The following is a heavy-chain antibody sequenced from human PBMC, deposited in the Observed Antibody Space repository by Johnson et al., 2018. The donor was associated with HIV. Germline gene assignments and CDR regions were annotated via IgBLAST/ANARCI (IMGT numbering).Heavy chain of an antibody. D-gene: IGHD3-16*01. CDR1: GFIFSNYG. CDR3: AKCIWGSSLIDVFDI. V-gene: IGHV3-30*02. Sequence: QVQLVESGGGVVQPGASLRLSCVASGFIFSNYGVHWVRQAPGKGLEWVAFIQNDGTNKHYADFVKGRFTISRANSRNTVYLQMSNLRTEETAVYYCAKCIWGSSLIDVFDIWGQGTTVIVSS. CDR2: IQNDGTNK. J-gene: IGHJ3*02.